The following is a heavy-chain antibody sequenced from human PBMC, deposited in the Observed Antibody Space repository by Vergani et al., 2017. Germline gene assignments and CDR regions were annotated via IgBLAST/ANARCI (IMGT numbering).Heavy chain of an antibody. J-gene: IGHJ6*02. CDR3: ARADGSGSYYKSARDYGMDV. V-gene: IGHV3-72*01. CDR2: TRNKANSYTT. D-gene: IGHD3-10*01. Sequence: EVQLVESGGGLVKPGGSLRLSCAASGFTFSSYSMDWVRQAPGKGLEWVGRTRNKANSYTTEYAASVKGRFTISRDDSKNSLYLQMNSLKTEDTAVYYCARADGSGSYYKSARDYGMDVWGQGTTVTVSS. CDR1: GFTFSSYS.